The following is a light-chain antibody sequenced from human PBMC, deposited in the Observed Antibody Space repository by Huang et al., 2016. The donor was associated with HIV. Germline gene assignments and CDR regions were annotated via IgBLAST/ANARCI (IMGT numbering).Light chain of an antibody. J-gene: IGKJ5*01. CDR3: QQYYSTPIT. Sequence: DIVMTQSPDSLAVSLGERATINCKSSQSVFYSSNNKNYLAWYQQKPGQPPKLLIYWASTRESGVPDRCSGSGSGTDFTLTISSLQAEDVAVYYCQQYYSTPITFAQGTRLEIK. CDR2: WAS. V-gene: IGKV4-1*01. CDR1: QSVFYSSNNKNY.